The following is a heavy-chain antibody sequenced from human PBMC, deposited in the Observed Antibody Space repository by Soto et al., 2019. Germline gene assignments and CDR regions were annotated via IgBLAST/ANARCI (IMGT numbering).Heavy chain of an antibody. CDR2: ISSSSSYI. Sequence: EVQLVESGGGLVKPGGSLRLSCAASGFTFSSYSMNWVRQAPGKGLEWVSSISSSSSYIYYADSVKGRFTISRDNAKNSLYLQMNSLRAEDTAVYYCASVSGSSSPNGMDVWGQGTTVTVSS. J-gene: IGHJ6*02. CDR1: GFTFSSYS. V-gene: IGHV3-21*01. CDR3: ASVSGSSSPNGMDV. D-gene: IGHD6-13*01.